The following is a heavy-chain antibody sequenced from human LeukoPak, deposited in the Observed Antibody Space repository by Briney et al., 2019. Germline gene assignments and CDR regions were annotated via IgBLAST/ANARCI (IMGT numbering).Heavy chain of an antibody. V-gene: IGHV3-7*01. CDR3: ASGGELFASTYQVWIRPFDY. D-gene: IGHD1-7*01. CDR2: IKQDGSEK. Sequence: PGGSLRLSCAASGFTFSSYWMSWVRQAPGKGLEWVANIKQDGSEKYYVDSVKGRFTTSRDNAKNSLYLQMNSLRAEDTAVYYCASGGELFASTYQVWIRPFDYWGQGTLVTVSS. J-gene: IGHJ4*02. CDR1: GFTFSSYW.